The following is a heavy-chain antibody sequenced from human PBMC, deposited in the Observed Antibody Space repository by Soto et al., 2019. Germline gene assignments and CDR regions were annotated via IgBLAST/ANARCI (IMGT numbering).Heavy chain of an antibody. CDR3: ARGLSNSNLDYFDY. D-gene: IGHD3-16*01. J-gene: IGHJ4*02. Sequence: PSETLSLTCTVSGGSISRYHWTWIRQPPGKGLEWIGYIYYSGSTNYNPSLKSRVTMSVDTSKNQFSLKLSSVTAADTAVYFCARGLSNSNLDYFDYWGQGTPVTVSS. CDR2: IYYSGST. V-gene: IGHV4-59*13. CDR1: GGSISRYH.